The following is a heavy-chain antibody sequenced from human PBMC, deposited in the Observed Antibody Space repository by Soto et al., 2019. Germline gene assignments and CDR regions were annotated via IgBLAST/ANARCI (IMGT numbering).Heavy chain of an antibody. CDR2: IHYSGST. Sequence: SEALSLTCTVFGGSFTGHYCSWTRQSPGRGLEWIGEIHYSGSTNYSPSLKSRVTISVDTSKNQFSLKLSSVTAADTAVYYCARRGGSGYGFGYFDYWGQGTLVT. CDR3: ARRGGSGYGFGYFDY. V-gene: IGHV4-34*01. J-gene: IGHJ4*02. D-gene: IGHD3-22*01. CDR1: GGSFTGHY.